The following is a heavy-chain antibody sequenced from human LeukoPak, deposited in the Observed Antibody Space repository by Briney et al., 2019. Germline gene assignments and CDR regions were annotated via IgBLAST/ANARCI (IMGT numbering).Heavy chain of an antibody. CDR3: AKEGGGSYYYYMDV. J-gene: IGHJ6*03. D-gene: IGHD3-16*01. CDR2: IRYDGSNK. CDR1: GFTFSSYG. V-gene: IGHV3-30*02. Sequence: SGGSLRLSCAASGFTFSSYGMHWVRQAPGKGLEWVAFIRYDGSNKYYADSVKGRFTISRDNSKNTLYLQMNSLRAEDTAVYYCAKEGGGSYYYYMDVWGKGTTVTVSS.